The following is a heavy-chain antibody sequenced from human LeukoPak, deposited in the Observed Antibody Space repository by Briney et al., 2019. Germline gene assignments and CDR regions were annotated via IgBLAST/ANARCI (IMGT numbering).Heavy chain of an antibody. CDR1: GCTFSSYA. D-gene: IGHD6-19*01. CDR3: AKEQWLVRQGYFDY. Sequence: GGSLRLSCAASGCTFSSYAMSWVRQAPGKGLEWVSAISGSGGSTYYADSVKGRFTISRDNSKNTLYLPMNSLRAEDTAVYYCAKEQWLVRQGYFDYWGQGTLVTVSS. CDR2: ISGSGGST. V-gene: IGHV3-23*01. J-gene: IGHJ4*02.